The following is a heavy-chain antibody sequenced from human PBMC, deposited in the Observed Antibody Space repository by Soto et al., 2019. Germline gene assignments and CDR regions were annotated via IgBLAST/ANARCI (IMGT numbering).Heavy chain of an antibody. D-gene: IGHD6-13*01. Sequence: PSETLSLTCTVSGGSISSSSYYWGWVRQPPGKGLEWIGDIYYSGSTYYNPSLKSRVTISVDTSKKQFSLKLSSVTAADTAVYYCARNRGSSDFDSWGPGTLVTVS. CDR3: ARNRGSSDFDS. CDR1: GGSISSSSYY. J-gene: IGHJ4*02. CDR2: IYYSGST. V-gene: IGHV4-39*07.